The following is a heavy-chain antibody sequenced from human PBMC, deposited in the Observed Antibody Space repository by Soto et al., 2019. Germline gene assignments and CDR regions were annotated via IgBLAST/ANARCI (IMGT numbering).Heavy chain of an antibody. V-gene: IGHV3-30*18. CDR2: ISYEGSNK. J-gene: IGHJ4*02. Sequence: QVQLVESGGGVVQPGRSLRLSCAASGFTFSSYGMHWVRQSPGKGLEWVAVISYEGSNKYYADSVKGRFTISRENSKNTLYRQMNSLRAEDTAVYYCAKEHTVTPSLDYWGQGTLVTVSS. D-gene: IGHD4-17*01. CDR1: GFTFSSYG. CDR3: AKEHTVTPSLDY.